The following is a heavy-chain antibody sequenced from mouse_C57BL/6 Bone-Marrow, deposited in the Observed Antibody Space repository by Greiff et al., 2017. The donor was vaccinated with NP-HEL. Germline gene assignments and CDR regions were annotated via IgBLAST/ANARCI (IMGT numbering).Heavy chain of an antibody. V-gene: IGHV5-6*01. CDR3: ARHGITTVVAKGWFAY. D-gene: IGHD1-1*01. J-gene: IGHJ3*01. CDR2: ISSGGSYT. Sequence: VQLQQSGGDLVKPGGSLKLSCAASGFTFSSYGMSWVRQTPDKRLEWVATISSGGSYTYYPDSVKGRFTISRDNAKNTLYLQMSSLKSEDTAMYYCARHGITTVVAKGWFAYWGQGTLVTVSA. CDR1: GFTFSSYG.